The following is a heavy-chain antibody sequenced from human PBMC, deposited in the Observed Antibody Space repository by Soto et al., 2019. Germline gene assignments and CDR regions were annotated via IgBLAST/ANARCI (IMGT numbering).Heavy chain of an antibody. Sequence: QVQLVQSGAEVKKPGASVKGSCKASGYTFTSYYMHWVRQAPGQGLEWMGIINPSGGSTSYAQKFQGRVTMTRDTSTSTVYMELSSLRSEDTAVYYCARDSLGYYDSSGYSIGGRYFDYWGQGTLVTVSS. CDR1: GYTFTSYY. J-gene: IGHJ4*02. V-gene: IGHV1-46*01. CDR2: INPSGGST. CDR3: ARDSLGYYDSSGYSIGGRYFDY. D-gene: IGHD3-22*01.